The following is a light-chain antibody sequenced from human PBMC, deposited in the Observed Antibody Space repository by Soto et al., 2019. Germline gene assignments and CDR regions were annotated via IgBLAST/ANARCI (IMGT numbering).Light chain of an antibody. V-gene: IGKV3-11*01. CDR1: QSVSSF. J-gene: IGKJ5*01. CDR2: AAS. CDR3: QQRDNWPPEIT. Sequence: EVVSTQSPATLSLSPGERATLSCRASQSVSSFLACYQQKPGQAPRLLIYAASNRATGIPARFSGSGSRTDFTLTISSLEPEDFAVYYCQQRDNWPPEITFGQGTRLEIK.